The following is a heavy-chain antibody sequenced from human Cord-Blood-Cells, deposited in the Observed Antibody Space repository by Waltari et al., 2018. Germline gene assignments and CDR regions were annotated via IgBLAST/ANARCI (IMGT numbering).Heavy chain of an antibody. CDR1: GFTFSSYA. CDR3: AKLGGVGATFLDAFDI. Sequence: EVQLVESGGGWVQPGGSLRLSCAASGFTFSSYALSWVRQPPVKGLEWVSAISGSGGSTYYADSVKGRFTISRDNSKNTLYLQMNSLRAEDTAVYYCAKLGGVGATFLDAFDIWGQGTMVTVSS. V-gene: IGHV3-23*04. J-gene: IGHJ3*02. CDR2: ISGSGGST. D-gene: IGHD1-26*01.